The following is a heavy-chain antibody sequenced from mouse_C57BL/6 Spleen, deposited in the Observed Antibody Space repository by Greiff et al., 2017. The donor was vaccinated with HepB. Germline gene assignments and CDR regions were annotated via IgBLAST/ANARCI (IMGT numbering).Heavy chain of an antibody. V-gene: IGHV1-76*01. D-gene: IGHD1-1*01. CDR1: GYTFTDYY. J-gene: IGHJ4*01. Sequence: VQLQQSGAELVRPGASVKLSCKASGYTFTDYYINWVKQRPGQGLEWIARIYPGSGNTYYNEKFKGKATLTAEKSSSTAYMQLSSLTSEDSAVYVCARGATVDMDYWGQGTSVTVSS. CDR2: IYPGSGNT. CDR3: ARGATVDMDY.